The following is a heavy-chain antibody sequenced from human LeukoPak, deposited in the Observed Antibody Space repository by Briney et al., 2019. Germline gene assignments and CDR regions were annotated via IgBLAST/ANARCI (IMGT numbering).Heavy chain of an antibody. J-gene: IGHJ4*02. Sequence: GGSLRLSCAASGFTFSSYGMHWVRQAPGKGLERVAFIRYDGSNKYYADSVKGRFTISRDNSKNTLYLQMNSLRAEDTAVYYCAKETFPSTVGIAFDYWGQGTLVTVSS. V-gene: IGHV3-30*02. D-gene: IGHD1-26*01. CDR2: IRYDGSNK. CDR1: GFTFSSYG. CDR3: AKETFPSTVGIAFDY.